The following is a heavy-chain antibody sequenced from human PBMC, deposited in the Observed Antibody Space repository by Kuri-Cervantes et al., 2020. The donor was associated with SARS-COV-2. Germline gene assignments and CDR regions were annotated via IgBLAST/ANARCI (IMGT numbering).Heavy chain of an antibody. CDR2: IYYSGST. J-gene: IGHJ6*02. Sequence: SETLSLTCTVSGGSISSSSYYWGWIRQPPGKGLEWIGSIYYSGSTYYNPSLKSRVTISVDTSKNQFSLKLSSVTAADTAVYYCARRIYGGNSYGMDVWGQGTTVTVSS. V-gene: IGHV4-39*01. CDR3: ARRIYGGNSYGMDV. CDR1: GGSISSSSYY. D-gene: IGHD4-23*01.